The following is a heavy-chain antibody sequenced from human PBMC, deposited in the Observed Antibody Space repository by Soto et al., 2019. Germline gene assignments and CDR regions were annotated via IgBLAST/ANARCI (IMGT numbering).Heavy chain of an antibody. J-gene: IGHJ5*02. V-gene: IGHV4-34*01. CDR1: GGSFSGYY. D-gene: IGHD3-22*01. CDR3: ARRGYYYDSSGYPRGNWFDP. CDR2: INHSGST. Sequence: SETLSLTCAVYGGSFSGYYWSWIRQPPGKGLEWIGEINHSGSTNYNPSLKSRVTISVDTSKNQFSLKLSSVTAADTAVYYCARRGYYYDSSGYPRGNWFDPWGQGPLVTVSS.